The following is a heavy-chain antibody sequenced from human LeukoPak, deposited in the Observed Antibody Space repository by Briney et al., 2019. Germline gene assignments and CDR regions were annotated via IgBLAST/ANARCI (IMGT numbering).Heavy chain of an antibody. CDR1: GGSISSYY. Sequence: PSETLSLTSTVSGGSISSYYWSWIRQPPGKGLEWIGYIYYSGSTNYNPSLKSRVTISVDTSKNQFSLKLSSVTAADTAVYYCARYDFWSGYSSHYYGMDVWGQGTTVTVSS. V-gene: IGHV4-59*08. J-gene: IGHJ6*02. D-gene: IGHD3-3*01. CDR2: IYYSGST. CDR3: ARYDFWSGYSSHYYGMDV.